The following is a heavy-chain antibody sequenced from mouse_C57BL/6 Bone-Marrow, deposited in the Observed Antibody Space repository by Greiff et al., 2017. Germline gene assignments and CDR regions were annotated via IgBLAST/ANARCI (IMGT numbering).Heavy chain of an antibody. CDR3: ARWGYYGSSYDWYFDV. J-gene: IGHJ1*03. CDR2: IDPNSGGT. V-gene: IGHV1-72*01. CDR1: GYTFTSYW. D-gene: IGHD1-1*01. Sequence: QQSCKASGYTFTSYWMHWVKQRPGRGLEWIGRIDPNSGGTKYNEKFKSKATLTVDKPSSTAYMQLSSLTSEDSAVYYCARWGYYGSSYDWYFDVWGTGTTVTVSS.